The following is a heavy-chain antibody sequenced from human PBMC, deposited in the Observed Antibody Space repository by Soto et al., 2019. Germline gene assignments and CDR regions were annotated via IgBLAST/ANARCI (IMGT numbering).Heavy chain of an antibody. V-gene: IGHV1-46*01. CDR2: INPSGGST. CDR3: AREGATVTKYNWFDP. Sequence: ASVKVSCKASGYTFTSYYMHWARQAPGQGLEWMGIINPSGGSTSYAQKFQGRVTMTRDTSTSTVYMELSSLRSEDTAVYYCAREGATVTKYNWFDPWGQGTLVTVSS. J-gene: IGHJ5*02. CDR1: GYTFTSYY. D-gene: IGHD4-17*01.